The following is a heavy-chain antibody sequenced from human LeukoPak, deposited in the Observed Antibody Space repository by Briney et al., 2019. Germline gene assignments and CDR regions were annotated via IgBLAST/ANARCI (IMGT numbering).Heavy chain of an antibody. D-gene: IGHD2-8*02. CDR1: GFGFDDYA. V-gene: IGHV3-9*01. Sequence: GGSLRLSCAASGFGFDDYAMHWVRQAPGKGLEGVSGISWNNGPIGYADSVKGRFTISRDNAKNSLYLQMNSLRAEDSAIYYCAKGTLEHCTGAICYPFDYWGQGSLVTVSS. CDR3: AKGTLEHCTGAICYPFDY. J-gene: IGHJ4*02. CDR2: ISWNNGPI.